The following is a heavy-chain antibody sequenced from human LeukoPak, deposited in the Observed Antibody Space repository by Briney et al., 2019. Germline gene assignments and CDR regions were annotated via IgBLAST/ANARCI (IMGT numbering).Heavy chain of an antibody. Sequence: GASVKVSCKASGYTFTTYAIHWVRQAPGQRLEWMGGVNAGNGNTKYSQKLQGRVTMTTDTSTSIAYMELRSLRSDDTAVYYCARDDSGYDPDSTFDYWGQGTLVTVSS. CDR2: VNAGNGNT. V-gene: IGHV1-3*01. CDR1: GYTFTTYA. CDR3: ARDDSGYDPDSTFDY. J-gene: IGHJ4*02. D-gene: IGHD5-12*01.